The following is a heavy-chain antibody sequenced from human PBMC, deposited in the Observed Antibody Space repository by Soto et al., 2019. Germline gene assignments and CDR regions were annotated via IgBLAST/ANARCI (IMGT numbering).Heavy chain of an antibody. CDR2: IRYDGSDP. Sequence: QVQLVESGGGVVQPGGSLRLSCGASGFTFRSYGMHWVRQAPGKGLEWVAVIRYDGSDPEYADSVKGRVTISRDNSQNMLYLQMNRLSADDTAVYYCARGWTTPIEYLGQGTLVTVSS. D-gene: IGHD4-17*01. CDR1: GFTFRSYG. CDR3: ARGWTTPIEY. J-gene: IGHJ4*02. V-gene: IGHV3-33*01.